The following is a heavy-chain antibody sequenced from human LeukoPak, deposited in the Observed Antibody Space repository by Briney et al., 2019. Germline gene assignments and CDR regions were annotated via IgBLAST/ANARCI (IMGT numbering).Heavy chain of an antibody. CDR3: ARESISGHRDFDC. CDR2: ISSGSRTM. D-gene: IGHD1-20*01. CDR1: GFTFSSYS. V-gene: IGHV3-48*01. J-gene: IGHJ4*02. Sequence: GGSLRLSCAASGFTFSSYSMNWLRQAPGKGLEWLSYISSGSRTMYYADSVKVRFTVSRDNAKSSLYLQMNSLRAEDTAVYYCARESISGHRDFDCWGQGALVTVSS.